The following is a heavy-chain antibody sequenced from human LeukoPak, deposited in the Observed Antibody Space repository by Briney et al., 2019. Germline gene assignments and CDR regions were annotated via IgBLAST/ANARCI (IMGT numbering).Heavy chain of an antibody. Sequence: SETLSLTCTVSGGSISGYYWTWIRQPPGKGLEWIGYIYHSGSTYYNPSLKSRVTISVDRSKNQFSLKLSSVTAADTAVYYCARGARIAVAGKGVDWGQGTLVTVSS. CDR1: GGSISGYY. CDR2: IYHSGST. D-gene: IGHD6-19*01. CDR3: ARGARIAVAGKGVD. J-gene: IGHJ4*02. V-gene: IGHV4-59*12.